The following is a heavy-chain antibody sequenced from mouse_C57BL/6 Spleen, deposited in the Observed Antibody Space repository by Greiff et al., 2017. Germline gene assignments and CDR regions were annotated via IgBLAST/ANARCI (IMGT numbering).Heavy chain of an antibody. V-gene: IGHV1-55*01. CDR3: ARWLLRSHYYALDY. CDR2: IYPGSGST. CDR1: GYTFTSYW. D-gene: IGHD2-3*01. Sequence: VQLQQPGAELVKPGASVKMSCKASGYTFTSYWITWVKQRPGQGLEWIGNIYPGSGSTNYNEKFKSKATLTVDTSSSTAYMQLSSLRSEDSAVYYCARWLLRSHYYALDYWGQGTSVTVSS. J-gene: IGHJ4*01.